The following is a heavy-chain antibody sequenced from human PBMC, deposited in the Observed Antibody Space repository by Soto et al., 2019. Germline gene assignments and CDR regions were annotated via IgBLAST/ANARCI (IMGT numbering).Heavy chain of an antibody. D-gene: IGHD3-10*01. Sequence: ASVEVARKASGYCVTSYAVHLVRQAPGQRLEWMGWVNAGNGNTKYSQKFHGRVTITRDTSASTAYMELSSLRSEDAAVYYYGSGLYYFEYWGQGTLVTVSS. CDR2: VNAGNGNT. J-gene: IGHJ4*02. CDR3: GSGLYYFEY. CDR1: GYCVTSYA. V-gene: IGHV1-3*01.